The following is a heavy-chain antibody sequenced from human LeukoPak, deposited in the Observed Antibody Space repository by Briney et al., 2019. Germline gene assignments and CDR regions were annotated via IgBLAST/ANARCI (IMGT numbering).Heavy chain of an antibody. CDR1: GGTFSSYA. V-gene: IGHV1-69*06. CDR2: IIPIFGTA. CDR3: ARGVWFGELSLDY. J-gene: IGHJ4*02. D-gene: IGHD3-10*01. Sequence: SVKVSCKASGGTFSSYAISCVRQAPGQGLEWMGGIIPIFGTANYAQKFQGRVTITADKSTSTAYMELSSLRSEDTAVYYCARGVWFGELSLDYWGQGTLVTVSS.